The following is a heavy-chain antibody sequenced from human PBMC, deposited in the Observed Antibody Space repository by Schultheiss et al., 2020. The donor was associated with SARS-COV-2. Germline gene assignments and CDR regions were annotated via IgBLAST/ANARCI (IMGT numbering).Heavy chain of an antibody. CDR2: ISYDGSNK. CDR1: GFTFSSYA. CDR3: ARDSQYYYDSSGYYRFDY. V-gene: IGHV3-30-3*01. D-gene: IGHD3-22*01. Sequence: GGSLRLSCAASGFTFSSYAMHWVRQAPGKGLEWVAVISYDGSNKYYADSVKGRFTISRDNAKNSLYLQMNSLRAEDTAVYYCARDSQYYYDSSGYYRFDYWGQGTLVTVSS. J-gene: IGHJ4*02.